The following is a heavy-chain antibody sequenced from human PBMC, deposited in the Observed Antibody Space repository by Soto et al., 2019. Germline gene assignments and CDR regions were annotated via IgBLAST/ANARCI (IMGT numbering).Heavy chain of an antibody. CDR3: ARDLADCYDYSNTPYYGFDI. CDR2: INPRGGRT. Sequence: QVHLVQSGAEVKKPGASVKVSCKASGYTFTNYYMHWVRQAPGQGLEWMGMINPRGGRTTYPQKFQVRAPLXTXAXSATIYMDLSILRSADTAVYYWARDLADCYDYSNTPYYGFDIWGQGTMVTVSS. D-gene: IGHD2-21*01. J-gene: IGHJ3*02. V-gene: IGHV1-46*03. CDR1: GYTFTNYY.